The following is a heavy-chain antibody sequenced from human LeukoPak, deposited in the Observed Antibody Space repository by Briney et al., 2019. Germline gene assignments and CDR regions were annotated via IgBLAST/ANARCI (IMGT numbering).Heavy chain of an antibody. CDR1: GFRFSGYG. Sequence: PGGSLRLSCAASGFRFSGYGMHWVCQAPGKGLEWVAFIRSDGSDQNYADSVKGRFTISRDKSKNTLYLQLNSLRADDTAVYYCAKDAGYNYAYSFDYWGQGTLLTVSS. D-gene: IGHD5-18*01. V-gene: IGHV3-30*02. CDR3: AKDAGYNYAYSFDY. J-gene: IGHJ4*02. CDR2: IRSDGSDQ.